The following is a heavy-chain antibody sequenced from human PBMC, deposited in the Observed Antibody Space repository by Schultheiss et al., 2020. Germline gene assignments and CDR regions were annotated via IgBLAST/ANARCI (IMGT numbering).Heavy chain of an antibody. J-gene: IGHJ5*02. CDR3: AKDNPQETGGTIWNWFDP. D-gene: IGHD2-8*02. CDR1: GFTVSSNY. V-gene: IGHV3-21*04. CDR2: ISSSSSYI. Sequence: GESLKISCAASGFTVSSNYMSWVRQAPGKGLEWVSSISSSSSYIYYADSVKGRFTISRDNAKNSLYLQMNSLRAEDTALYYCAKDNPQETGGTIWNWFDPWGQGTLVNVSS.